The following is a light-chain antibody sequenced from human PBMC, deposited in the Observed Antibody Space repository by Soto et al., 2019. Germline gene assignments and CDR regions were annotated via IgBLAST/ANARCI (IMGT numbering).Light chain of an antibody. CDR1: SRDVGAYTY. J-gene: IGLJ3*02. Sequence: QSALTQPPSASGSPGQSVTISGTGTSRDVGAYTYVSWYQQYPGKAPKLIIYEVSKRPSGVPDRFSGSKSGNTASLTVSGLQAEDEADYYGTSYVGSNIWVFGGGTKLPVL. V-gene: IGLV2-8*01. CDR3: TSYVGSNIWV. CDR2: EVS.